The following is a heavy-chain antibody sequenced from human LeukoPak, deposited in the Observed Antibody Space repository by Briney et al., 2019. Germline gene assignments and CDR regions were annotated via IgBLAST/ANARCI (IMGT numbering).Heavy chain of an antibody. V-gene: IGHV1-18*01. Sequence: ASVKVSCKASGYTFTSYGISWVRQAPGQGLGWMGWISDYNGNTNYAQKLQGRVTMTTDTSTSTAYMELRSLRSDDTAVYYCARDFVERSGYAPNWFDPWGQGTLVTVSS. CDR3: ARDFVERSGYAPNWFDP. J-gene: IGHJ5*02. D-gene: IGHD5-12*01. CDR2: ISDYNGNT. CDR1: GYTFTSYG.